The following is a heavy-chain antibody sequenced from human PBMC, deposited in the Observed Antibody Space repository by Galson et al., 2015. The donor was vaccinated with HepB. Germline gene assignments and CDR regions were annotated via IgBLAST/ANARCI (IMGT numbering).Heavy chain of an antibody. CDR3: VIAAADY. CDR2: MNQDGSDK. CDR1: GFTFSNYW. J-gene: IGHJ4*02. V-gene: IGHV3-7*01. D-gene: IGHD6-25*01. Sequence: SLRLSCAASGFTFSNYWMNWVRQAPGKGLEWVANMNQDGSDKRYAESVRGRFTISRDAAKNSVYLQMNSLRVEDMAVYYCVIAAADYWGQGALVTVSS.